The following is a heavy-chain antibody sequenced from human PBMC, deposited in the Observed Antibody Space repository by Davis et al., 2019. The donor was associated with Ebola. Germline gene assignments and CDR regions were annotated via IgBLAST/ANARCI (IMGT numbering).Heavy chain of an antibody. CDR3: ASSIYSSSWYDL. CDR1: GYIFTDYY. D-gene: IGHD6-13*01. CDR2: INPDTTET. J-gene: IGHJ2*01. V-gene: IGHV1-2*02. Sequence: ASVKVSCKASGYIFTDYYIYWVRQAPGQGLEWMGWINPDTTETRLAQNFQGRVTMTRDTSIITAYMEVNGLTSDDTAVYYCASSIYSSSWYDLWGRGTLVTVSS.